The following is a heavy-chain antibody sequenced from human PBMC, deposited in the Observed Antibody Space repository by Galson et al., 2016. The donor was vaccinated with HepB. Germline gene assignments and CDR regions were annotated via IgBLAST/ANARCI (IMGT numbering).Heavy chain of an antibody. D-gene: IGHD6-19*01. Sequence: SLRLSCAASAFSFSSYSMNWVRQAPGKGLEWISYISSTRTITYYADSVKGRFTISRDNAKSSLYLQMDSLRDDDTAVYYCARAGWQWLVPSDYWGQGTLVTVSS. CDR1: AFSFSSYS. J-gene: IGHJ4*02. V-gene: IGHV3-48*02. CDR3: ARAGWQWLVPSDY. CDR2: ISSTRTIT.